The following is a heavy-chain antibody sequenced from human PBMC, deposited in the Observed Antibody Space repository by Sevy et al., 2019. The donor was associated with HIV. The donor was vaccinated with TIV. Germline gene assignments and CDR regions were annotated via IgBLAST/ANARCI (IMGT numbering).Heavy chain of an antibody. Sequence: GGSLRLSCPASGFTFGSYGMHWVRQAPGKGLEWVAVISYAGSNKYYADSVKGRFTISRDNSKNTLYLQMNSLRAEDTAVYYCCGSGSYSYYYYYTDVWGKGTTVTVSS. CDR1: GFTFGSYG. V-gene: IGHV3-30*03. D-gene: IGHD3-10*01. CDR3: CGSGSYSYYYYYTDV. J-gene: IGHJ6*03. CDR2: ISYAGSNK.